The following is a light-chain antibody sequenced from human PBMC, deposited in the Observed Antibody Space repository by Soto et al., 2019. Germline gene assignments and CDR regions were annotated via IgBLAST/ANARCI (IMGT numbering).Light chain of an antibody. V-gene: IGLV2-8*01. J-gene: IGLJ1*01. CDR1: SSDVGGYNY. CDR2: EVS. CDR3: SSYAGSNNFV. Sequence: QSVLTQPPSASGSPGQSVTISCTGTSSDVGGYNYVSWYQQHPGKAPKLIISEVSKRPSGVPDRFSGSKSGNTASLTVSGLQAEDEAEYHCSSYAGSNNFVFGTGTKVTVL.